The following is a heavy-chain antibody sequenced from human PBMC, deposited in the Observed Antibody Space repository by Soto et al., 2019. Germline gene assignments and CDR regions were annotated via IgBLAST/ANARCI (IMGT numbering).Heavy chain of an antibody. CDR1: GFTYRSYS. CDR3: AREGWPLLQTGMDV. V-gene: IGHV3-48*02. D-gene: IGHD2-15*01. CDR2: ISSSNRTI. J-gene: IGHJ6*02. Sequence: GGSLRHSGSASGFTYRSYSMNWVRQAQGKGLEWVSYISSSNRTINHADSVKGRFIISRDNAKNSLYLQMHSLRDEDTAVYYCAREGWPLLQTGMDVWGQGTTVTGSS.